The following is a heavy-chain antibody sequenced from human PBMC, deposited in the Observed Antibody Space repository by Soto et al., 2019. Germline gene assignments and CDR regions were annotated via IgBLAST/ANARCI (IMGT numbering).Heavy chain of an antibody. D-gene: IGHD2-2*01. CDR3: AKEVVIESAGRSHSYYYGLDV. J-gene: IGHJ6*02. CDR2: ISASGGRT. CDR1: GFTFSIYA. Sequence: EVQLLESGGALVQPGGSLRLSCAASGFTFSIYAMSWVRQAPGKGLEWVSVISASGGRTYYADSVKGRFTMSGDNSKNTLFLQMNSLRDEDTAIYYCAKEVVIESAGRSHSYYYGLDVWGPGTTVTVSS. V-gene: IGHV3-23*01.